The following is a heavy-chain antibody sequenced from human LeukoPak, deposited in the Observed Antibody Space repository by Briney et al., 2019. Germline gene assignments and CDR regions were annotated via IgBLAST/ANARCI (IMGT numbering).Heavy chain of an antibody. D-gene: IGHD5-12*01. CDR3: ARLPTITFFDY. V-gene: IGHV4-59*08. CDR2: IYYSGTT. CDR1: GGSISSYY. Sequence: SETLSLTCTVSGGSISSYYWNWIRQPPGKGLEWIGYIYYSGTTNYNPSLKSRVSMSVDTSKNQFSLKLSSVTAADTAVYYCARLPTITFFDYWGQGTLVTVSS. J-gene: IGHJ4*02.